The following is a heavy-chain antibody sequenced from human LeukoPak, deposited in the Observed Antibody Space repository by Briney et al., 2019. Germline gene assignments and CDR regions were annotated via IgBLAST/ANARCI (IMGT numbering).Heavy chain of an antibody. CDR1: GGSISSYY. V-gene: IGHV4-59*01. D-gene: IGHD3-22*01. Sequence: PSETLSLTCTVSGGSISSYYWSWLRQPPGKGLEWIGYIYYSGSTNYNPSLKSRVTISVDTSKNQFSLKLSSVTAADTAVYYCARERVGITHDYWGQGTLVTVSS. J-gene: IGHJ4*02. CDR3: ARERVGITHDY. CDR2: IYYSGST.